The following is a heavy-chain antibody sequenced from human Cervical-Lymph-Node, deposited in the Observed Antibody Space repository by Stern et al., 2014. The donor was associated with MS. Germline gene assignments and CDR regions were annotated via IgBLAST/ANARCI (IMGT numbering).Heavy chain of an antibody. CDR3: ARRDGDV. CDR2: LYDSGTT. V-gene: IGHV4-59*08. J-gene: IGHJ6*02. CDR1: GDSISSHY. Sequence: QVQLQESGPGLVKPSETLSLTCTVSGDSISSHYWSWIRQPPGKGLEWMGNLYDSGTTNYNPSLKSRVTISVDTSKNQFSLKLSSVTAADTAVYYCARRDGDVWGQGTTVTVSS.